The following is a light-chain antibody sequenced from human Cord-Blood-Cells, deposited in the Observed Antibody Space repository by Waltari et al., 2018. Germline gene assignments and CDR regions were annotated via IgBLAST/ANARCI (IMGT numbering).Light chain of an antibody. J-gene: IGLJ3*02. CDR3: SSCTSSSTLV. V-gene: IGLV2-14*01. CDR2: DVS. CDR1: SSDVGGYNY. Sequence: QSALTQPASVSGSPGQSITISCTGTSSDVGGYNYVSWYQQHPGKAPKLMIYDVSKRPSGVSNRFSGSKSGYTASLTISGLQAEDEADYYCSSCTSSSTLVFGGGTKLTVL.